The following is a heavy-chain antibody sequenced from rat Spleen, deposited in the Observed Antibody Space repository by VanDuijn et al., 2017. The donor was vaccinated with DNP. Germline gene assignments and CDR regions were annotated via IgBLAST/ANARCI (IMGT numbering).Heavy chain of an antibody. Sequence: EVQLVESGGGLVQPGRSLKLSCAASGFTFSYYGMAWVRQAPKKGLEWVASISASGGSTSYRDSVKGRFTISRDNAKSTLYLQMDSLRSEDTATYYCTRGVYYGSSWAFDYWGHGVMVTVSS. V-gene: IGHV5S13*01. CDR3: TRGVYYGSSWAFDY. D-gene: IGHD1-6*01. CDR1: GFTFSYYG. CDR2: ISASGGST. J-gene: IGHJ2*01.